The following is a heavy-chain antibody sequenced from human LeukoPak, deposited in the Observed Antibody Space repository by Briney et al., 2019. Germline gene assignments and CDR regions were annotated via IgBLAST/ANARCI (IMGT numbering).Heavy chain of an antibody. CDR3: AKGLYWFDP. CDR2: ISNDVAT. D-gene: IGHD6-19*01. J-gene: IGHJ5*02. V-gene: IGHV3-66*01. Sequence: PGGSLRLSCAASGFTVSSSFMSWVRQAPGKGLEWVSLISNDVATYYADSVKGRFTVSRDSSKNTLSLQLNSLRGEDTAVYYCAKGLYWFDPWGQGTLVTVSS. CDR1: GFTVSSSF.